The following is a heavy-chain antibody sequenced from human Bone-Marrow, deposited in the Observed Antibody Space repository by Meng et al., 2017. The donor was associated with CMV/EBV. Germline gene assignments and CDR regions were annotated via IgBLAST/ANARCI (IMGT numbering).Heavy chain of an antibody. CDR1: GFTFSSYS. V-gene: IGHV3-21*01. CDR3: ARETTVTPLLFDY. Sequence: GESLKISCAASGFTFSSYSMNWVRQAPGKGLEWVSSISSSSSYIYYADSVKGRFTISRDNSKNTLYLQVHSLRAEDTAVYYYARETTVTPLLFDYWGQGTLVTVSS. CDR2: ISSSSSYI. J-gene: IGHJ4*02. D-gene: IGHD4-17*01.